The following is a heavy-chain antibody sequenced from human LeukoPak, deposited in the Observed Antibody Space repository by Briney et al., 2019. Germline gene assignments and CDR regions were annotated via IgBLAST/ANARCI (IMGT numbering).Heavy chain of an antibody. V-gene: IGHV3-66*01. Sequence: GGSLRLSCAASGFTVSSNYMSWVRQAPGKGLEWVSVIYSGGSTYYADSVKGRFTISRDNSKNTLYLQMNSLRAEDTAVYYCAGEGIVATITLGYYYYGMDVWGQGTTVTVSS. J-gene: IGHJ6*02. CDR2: IYSGGST. D-gene: IGHD5-12*01. CDR3: AGEGIVATITLGYYYYGMDV. CDR1: GFTVSSNY.